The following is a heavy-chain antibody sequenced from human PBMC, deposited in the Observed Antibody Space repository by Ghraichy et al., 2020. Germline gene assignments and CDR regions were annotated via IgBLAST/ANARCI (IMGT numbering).Heavy chain of an antibody. D-gene: IGHD6-13*01. CDR3: ARKYAAAGAFDY. V-gene: IGHV3-21*01. Sequence: GGSLRLSCAASGFTFSSYSMNWVRQAPGKGLEWVSSISSSSSYIYYADSVKGRFTISRDNAKNSLYLQMNSLRAEDTAVYYCARKYAAAGAFDYWGQGTLVTVSS. CDR1: GFTFSSYS. CDR2: ISSSSSYI. J-gene: IGHJ4*02.